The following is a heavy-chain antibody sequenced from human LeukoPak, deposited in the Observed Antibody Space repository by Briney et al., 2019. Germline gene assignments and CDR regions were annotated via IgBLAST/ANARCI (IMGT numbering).Heavy chain of an antibody. CDR1: GFTFSSYS. J-gene: IGHJ4*02. D-gene: IGHD3-22*01. V-gene: IGHV3-66*01. Sequence: GGSLRLSCAASGFTFSSYSMSWVRQAPGKGLEWVSVIYSGGSTYYADSVKGRFTISRDNSKNTLYLQMNSLRAEDTAVYYCARDVHYDSSGYFYWGQGTLVTVSS. CDR2: IYSGGST. CDR3: ARDVHYDSSGYFY.